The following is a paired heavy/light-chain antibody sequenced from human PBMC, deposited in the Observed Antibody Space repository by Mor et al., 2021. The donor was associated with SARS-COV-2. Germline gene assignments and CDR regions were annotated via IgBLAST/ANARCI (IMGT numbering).Heavy chain of an antibody. J-gene: IGHJ4*02. V-gene: IGHV3-33*01. Sequence: QVQLVESGGGVIQPGKSLTLSCAASGFPLSYYGIHWVRQAPDKGLEWVAVIWSNGNDKYYADSVKGRFTVSRDISKNTLYLQMNSLRAEDTAVYYCARDNDPTSHYDQFDYWGQGTLVTVSS. CDR1: GFPLSYYG. D-gene: IGHD3-3*01. CDR2: IWSNGNDK. CDR3: ARDNDPTSHYDQFDY.
Light chain of an antibody. J-gene: IGLJ1*01. V-gene: IGLV2-14*03. CDR2: AVS. CDR3: SSYTTSTTRV. CDR1: SSDVGGYNY. Sequence: QSALTQPASVSESPGQSITISCTGTSSDVGGYNYVSWYQQHPGKAPKLMIYAVSNRPSGVSNRFSGSKSGNTASLTISGLQAEDEADYYCSSYTTSTTRVFGTGTKVTVL.